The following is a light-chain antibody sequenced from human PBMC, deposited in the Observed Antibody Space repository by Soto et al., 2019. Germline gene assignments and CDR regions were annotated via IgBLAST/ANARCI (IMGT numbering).Light chain of an antibody. CDR3: QQYVNALT. Sequence: DIQMTQSPSSLSASAGDRVTITCQASQDINNHLNWYQQKAGRAPKLLINDASNLETGVPLRFSGSGSGTDFTLTISGLQPEDIATYYCQQYVNALTFGGGTKVEIK. CDR2: DAS. J-gene: IGKJ4*01. V-gene: IGKV1-33*01. CDR1: QDINNH.